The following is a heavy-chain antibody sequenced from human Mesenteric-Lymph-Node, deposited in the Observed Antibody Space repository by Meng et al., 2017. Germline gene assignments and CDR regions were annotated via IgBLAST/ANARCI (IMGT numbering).Heavy chain of an antibody. V-gene: IGHV1-2*06. J-gene: IGHJ3*02. CDR1: GYSFTGYY. CDR2: INLNSGGT. Sequence: ASVKVSCKASGYSFTGYYIHWVRQAPRQGLEWMGRINLNSGGTNYAQKFQGRVTMTRDTSISTAYMELSSLRSDDTAMYYCARDYARHAFDIWGQGTMVTVSS. D-gene: IGHD2-2*01. CDR3: ARDYARHAFDI.